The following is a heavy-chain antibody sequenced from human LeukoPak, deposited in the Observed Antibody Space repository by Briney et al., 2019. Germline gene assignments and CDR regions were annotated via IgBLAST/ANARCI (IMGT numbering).Heavy chain of an antibody. J-gene: IGHJ3*02. CDR3: TTDSGSYYDAFDI. CDR2: IKSKTDGGTT. CDR1: GFTFSNAW. D-gene: IGHD1-26*01. V-gene: IGHV3-15*01. Sequence: GGSLRLSCAASGFTFSNAWMSWLRQAPGKGLEWVGRIKSKTDGGTTDYAAPVKGRFTISRDDSKNTLYLQMNSLKTEDTAVYYCTTDSGSYYDAFDIWGQGTMVTVSS.